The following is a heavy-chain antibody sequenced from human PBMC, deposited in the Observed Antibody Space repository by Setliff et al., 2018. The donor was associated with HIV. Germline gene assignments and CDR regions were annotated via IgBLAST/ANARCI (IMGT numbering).Heavy chain of an antibody. Sequence: QAGGSLRLSCAASGFIIRNHWMTWVRQAPGKGLEWVANIKEDGSETYFVDSLKGRFTASRDNARNSLYLQMNSLRAEDTAVYYCASVLFNRKGWHWDRWGQGTLVTVSS. CDR1: GFIIRNHW. J-gene: IGHJ4*02. V-gene: IGHV3-7*03. CDR3: ASVLFNRKGWHWDR. D-gene: IGHD6-19*01. CDR2: IKEDGSET.